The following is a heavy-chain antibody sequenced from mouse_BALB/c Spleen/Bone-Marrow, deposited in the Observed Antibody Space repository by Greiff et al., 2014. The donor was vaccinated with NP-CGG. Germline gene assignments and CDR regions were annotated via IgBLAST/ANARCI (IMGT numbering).Heavy chain of an antibody. CDR1: GFTFSSYG. D-gene: IGHD2-4*01. J-gene: IGHJ4*01. CDR2: ISSGGSYT. Sequence: EVKLMESGGDLVKPGGSLKLSCAASGFTFSSYGMSWVRQTPDKRLEWVATISSGGSYTYYPDSVKGRFTISRDNAKNTLYLQMSSLKSEDTAMYYCARDTMITYYDAMDYWGQGTSVTVSS. V-gene: IGHV5-6*01. CDR3: ARDTMITYYDAMDY.